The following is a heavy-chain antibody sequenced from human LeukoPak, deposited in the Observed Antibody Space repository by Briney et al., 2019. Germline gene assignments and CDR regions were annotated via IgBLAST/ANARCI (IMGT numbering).Heavy chain of an antibody. CDR3: AREGGDRNRFEY. J-gene: IGHJ4*01. CDR2: IYYTGNT. Sequence: SETLSLTCTVSGGSISSYYWSWIRQPPGKGLEWIGYIYYTGNTHYNFSLKSRVTISVATSKNQFSLKLSSVTAADTATYYCAREGGDRNRFEYWGHGTLVTVSS. CDR1: GGSISSYY. D-gene: IGHD1-14*01. V-gene: IGHV4-59*01.